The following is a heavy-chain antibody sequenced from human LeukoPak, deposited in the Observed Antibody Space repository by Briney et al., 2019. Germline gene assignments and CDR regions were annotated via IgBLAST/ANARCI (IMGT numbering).Heavy chain of an antibody. CDR2: HSGST. CDR3: ARVLPTMVRGVIMRTFDY. D-gene: IGHD3-10*01. J-gene: IGHJ4*02. Sequence: HSGSTYYNPSLKSRVTISVDTSKNQFSLKLSSVTAADTAVYYCARVLPTMVRGVIMRTFDYWGQGTLVTVSS. V-gene: IGHV4-30-2*04.